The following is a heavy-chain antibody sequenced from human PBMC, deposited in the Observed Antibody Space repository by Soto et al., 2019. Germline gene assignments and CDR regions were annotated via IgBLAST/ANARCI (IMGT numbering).Heavy chain of an antibody. V-gene: IGHV4-34*01. Sequence: SETLSLSCAVYGGSFSGYYWSGIRQPPGKGLEWIGEINHSGSTNYNPSLKSRVTISVDTSKNQFSLKLSSVTAADTAVYYCARGPTCSGGSCYPGGWFDPWGQGTLVT. CDR1: GGSFSGYY. D-gene: IGHD2-15*01. CDR2: INHSGST. J-gene: IGHJ5*02. CDR3: ARGPTCSGGSCYPGGWFDP.